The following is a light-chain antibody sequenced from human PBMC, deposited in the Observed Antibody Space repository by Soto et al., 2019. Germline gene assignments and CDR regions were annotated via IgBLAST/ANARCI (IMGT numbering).Light chain of an antibody. V-gene: IGKV3-11*01. CDR1: QSVRSF. CDR3: QQRSSWPPALS. CDR2: DAS. J-gene: IGKJ4*01. Sequence: EIVFTQSPATLSLSPEERATLSCRASQSVRSFLAWYQQKPGQAPRLLIYDASNRATGVPGRFSGSGSGTDFTLTISSLEPEDFAVYFCQQRSSWPPALSFGGGTKVE.